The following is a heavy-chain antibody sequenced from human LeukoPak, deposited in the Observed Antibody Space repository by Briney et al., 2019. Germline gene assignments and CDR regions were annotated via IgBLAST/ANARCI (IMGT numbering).Heavy chain of an antibody. D-gene: IGHD3-3*01. J-gene: IGHJ4*02. CDR3: ARTVGFLEWLFDY. CDR1: GFTFSSYE. CDR2: ISSSGSTT. Sequence: GGSLRLSCAASGFTFSSYEMNWVRQAPGKGLEWVSYISSSGSTTYYADSVKGRFTISRDNAKNSLYLQMNSLRAEDTAVYYCARTVGFLEWLFDYWGQGTLVTVSS. V-gene: IGHV3-48*03.